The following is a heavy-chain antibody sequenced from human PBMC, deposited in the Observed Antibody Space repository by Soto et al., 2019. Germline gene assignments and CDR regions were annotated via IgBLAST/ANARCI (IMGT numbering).Heavy chain of an antibody. J-gene: IGHJ4*02. D-gene: IGHD6-13*01. Sequence: SDTLSLTCAVYGAAFSGYYWSWIRQPPGKGLEWIGEINHSGSTNYNPSLKSRVTISVHTSKNQFSPKLSSVTAADTAVYSCARRPQWAAGTIRAGTYFDYWGQGTLVTVSS. CDR2: INHSGST. V-gene: IGHV4-34*01. CDR3: ARRPQWAAGTIRAGTYFDY. CDR1: GAAFSGYY.